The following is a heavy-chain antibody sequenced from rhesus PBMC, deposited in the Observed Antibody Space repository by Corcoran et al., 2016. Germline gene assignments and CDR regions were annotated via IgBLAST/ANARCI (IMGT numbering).Heavy chain of an antibody. CDR3: ASERYDSGYYGYFEF. D-gene: IGHD3-28*01. CDR2: IYGSGSST. V-gene: IGHV4-169*02. CDR1: GGSISSSY. Sequence: QLQLQESGPGLVKPSETLSVTCAVSGGSISSSYWSWIRQAPGKGLEWIGYIYGSGSSTNYNPPLKSRVTLSGDTSKNQLSLKLSSVTAADTAVYYCASERYDSGYYGYFEFWGQGALVTVSS. J-gene: IGHJ1*01.